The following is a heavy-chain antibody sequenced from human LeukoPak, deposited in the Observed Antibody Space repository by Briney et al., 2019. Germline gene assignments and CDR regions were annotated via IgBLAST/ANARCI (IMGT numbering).Heavy chain of an antibody. V-gene: IGHV4-59*12. CDR1: GGSISSYY. Sequence: SETLSLTCTVSGGSISSYYWSWIRQPSGKGLEWIGYIYSSGSTNYNPSLKSRVTISVDTSKNQFSLRLSSVTAADTAVYYCARTPIYYFDNSGYYNWGQGTLVTVSS. D-gene: IGHD3-22*01. CDR2: IYSSGST. CDR3: ARTPIYYFDNSGYYN. J-gene: IGHJ4*02.